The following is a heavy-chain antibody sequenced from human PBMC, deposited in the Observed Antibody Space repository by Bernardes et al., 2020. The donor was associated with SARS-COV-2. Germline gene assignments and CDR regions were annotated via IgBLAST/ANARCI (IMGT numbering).Heavy chain of an antibody. V-gene: IGHV3-66*02. J-gene: IGHJ6*02. D-gene: IGHD2-2*01. CDR1: RFAVSRNY. Sequence: GASLTLSCAASRFAVSRNYMSWVRPAPGKGPEWVSLIYTDGRTVYADSVKGRFTISRDHSENTVFLQMNSLRPEDSAMYYCAADCSSTSCQASLGYVHYYAMDVWGPGTTVTVSS. CDR2: IYTDGRT. CDR3: AADCSSTSCQASLGYVHYYAMDV.